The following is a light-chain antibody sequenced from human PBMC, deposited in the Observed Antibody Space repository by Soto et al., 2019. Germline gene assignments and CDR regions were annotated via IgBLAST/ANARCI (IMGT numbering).Light chain of an antibody. J-gene: IGKJ1*01. CDR3: QQYGSSVWT. V-gene: IGKV3-20*01. CDR1: QSVSIN. CDR2: GAS. Sequence: EIVMTQSPATLSVSPGERATLSCRASQSVSINLAWYQQKPGQAPRLLIYGASSRATGIPDRFSGTGSETDFTLTISRLEPEDFAVYYCQQYGSSVWTFGQGTKVDIK.